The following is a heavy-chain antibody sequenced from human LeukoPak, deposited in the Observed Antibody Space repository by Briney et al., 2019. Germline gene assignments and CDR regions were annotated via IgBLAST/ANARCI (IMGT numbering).Heavy chain of an antibody. J-gene: IGHJ4*02. Sequence: GGSLRPSCAASGFTFDDYAMHWVRQAPGKGLEWVSGISWNSGSIGYAASVRGRFTISRDNAKNSLYLQMNSLRAEDMALYYCAKSYGDYALDYWGQGTLVTVSS. CDR1: GFTFDDYA. CDR3: AKSYGDYALDY. V-gene: IGHV3-9*03. D-gene: IGHD4-17*01. CDR2: ISWNSGSI.